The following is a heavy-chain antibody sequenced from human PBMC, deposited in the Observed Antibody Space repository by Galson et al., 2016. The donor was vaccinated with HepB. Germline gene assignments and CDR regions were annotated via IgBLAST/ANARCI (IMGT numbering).Heavy chain of an antibody. CDR2: ITWNSPYI. D-gene: IGHD7-27*01. Sequence: SLRLSCAGSGFSIDDYAMHWVRQAPGKGLEWVSGITWNSPYIDYADSVKGRFTISRDIAKNSLYLEMSSLRPEDTAFYYCAKAGYLGIHFFDHWGPGTVVTVSS. V-gene: IGHV3-9*01. CDR1: GFSIDDYA. J-gene: IGHJ4*02. CDR3: AKAGYLGIHFFDH.